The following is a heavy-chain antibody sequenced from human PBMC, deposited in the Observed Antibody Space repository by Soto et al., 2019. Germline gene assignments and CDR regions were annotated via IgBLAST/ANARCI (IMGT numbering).Heavy chain of an antibody. J-gene: IGHJ6*02. D-gene: IGHD1-26*01. CDR3: TRDGRRGYDMDV. CDR2: ISTDLRAL. Sequence: EVKLAESGGDLVQPGGSLRLSCAASGFTISTYHLNWVRQAPGKGLEWVSYISTDLRALYYADSARGRFTISRDNAKNSLYLQMTSLRDEDTGVYYCTRDGRRGYDMDVWGQGTTVTVSS. CDR1: GFTISTYH. V-gene: IGHV3-48*02.